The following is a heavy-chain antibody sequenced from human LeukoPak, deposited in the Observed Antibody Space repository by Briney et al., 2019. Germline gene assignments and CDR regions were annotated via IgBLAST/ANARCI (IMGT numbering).Heavy chain of an antibody. CDR1: GYSFTRNY. V-gene: IGHV1-46*01. CDR2: IYPRDGST. CDR3: ARDQEAFYY. J-gene: IGHJ4*02. Sequence: ASVKVSCKASGYSFTRNYIHWVRQAPGQGLEWMGMIYPRDGSTSYAQKFQGRVTVTRDTSTSTVHMELSGLRSEDTAVYYCARDQEAFYYWGQGTLVTVSS.